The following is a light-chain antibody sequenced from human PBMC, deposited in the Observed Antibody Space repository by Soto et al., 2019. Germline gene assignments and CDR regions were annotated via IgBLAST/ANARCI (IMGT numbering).Light chain of an antibody. CDR1: QTISSW. V-gene: IGKV1-6*01. Sequence: ILITHSPSTLSSSVGDTVAITCRASQTISSWVAWYQQKPGKAPKLLIYAASSLQSGVPSRFSGSGSGTDFTLTISSLQPEDFATYYCLQDYNYPWTFGQGTKVDIK. CDR2: AAS. J-gene: IGKJ1*01. CDR3: LQDYNYPWT.